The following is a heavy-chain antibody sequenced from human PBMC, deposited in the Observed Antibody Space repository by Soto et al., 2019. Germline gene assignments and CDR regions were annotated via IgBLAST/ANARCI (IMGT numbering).Heavy chain of an antibody. CDR3: ARTSMAYSSSWTFDY. J-gene: IGHJ4*02. CDR2: IYYSGST. Sequence: KPSETLSLTCTVSGGSISSYYWSWIRQPPGKGLEWIGYIYYSGSTNYNPSLKSRVTISVDTSKNQFSLKLNSVTAADTAVYYCARTSMAYSSSWTFDYWGQGTLVTVSS. V-gene: IGHV4-59*01. CDR1: GGSISSYY. D-gene: IGHD6-13*01.